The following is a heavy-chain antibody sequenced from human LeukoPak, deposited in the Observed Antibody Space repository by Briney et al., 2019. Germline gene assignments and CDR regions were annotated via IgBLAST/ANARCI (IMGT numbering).Heavy chain of an antibody. D-gene: IGHD2-8*01. V-gene: IGHV4-59*01. CDR3: ASLSNGAENWFDP. CDR2: IYYSGST. J-gene: IGHJ5*02. CDR1: GGSISSYY. Sequence: SETLSLTCTVSGGSISSYYWSWIWQPPGRGLEWIGYIYYSGSTNYNPSLKSRVTISVDTSKNQFSLRLSSVTAADTAVYYCASLSNGAENWFDPWGQGTLVTVSS.